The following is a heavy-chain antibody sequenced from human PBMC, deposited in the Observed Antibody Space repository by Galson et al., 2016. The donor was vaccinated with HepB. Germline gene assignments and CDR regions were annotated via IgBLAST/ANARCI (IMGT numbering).Heavy chain of an antibody. CDR2: MNPNSGHT. Sequence: SVKVSCKASGYTFTSYDINWVRQATGQGLEWMGWMNPNSGHTGYAQKIQGRVTMTRNTSISTAYMELSSLRSEDTAVYYCARSWYYDFSWRFDPWGQGTLVTVSS. V-gene: IGHV1-8*01. CDR1: GYTFTSYD. CDR3: ARSWYYDFSWRFDP. J-gene: IGHJ5*02. D-gene: IGHD3-3*01.